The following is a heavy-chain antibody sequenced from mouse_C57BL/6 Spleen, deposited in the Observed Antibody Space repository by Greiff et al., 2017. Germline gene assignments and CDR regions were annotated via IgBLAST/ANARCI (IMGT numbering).Heavy chain of an antibody. D-gene: IGHD1-1*01. CDR2: ISDGGSYT. Sequence: EVKLVESGGGLVKPGGSLKLSCAASGFTFSSYAMSWVRQTPEKRLEWVATISDGGSYTYYPDNVKGRFTISRDNAKNNLYLQMSHLKSEDTAMFYGARDGYYGSLWYFDVWGTGTTVTVSS. CDR1: GFTFSSYA. V-gene: IGHV5-4*01. CDR3: ARDGYYGSLWYFDV. J-gene: IGHJ1*03.